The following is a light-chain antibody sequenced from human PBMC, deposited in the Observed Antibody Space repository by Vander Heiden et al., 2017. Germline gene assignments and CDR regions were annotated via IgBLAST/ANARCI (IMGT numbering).Light chain of an antibody. J-gene: IGKJ2*01. CDR1: QSLLHSNGYNY. CDR3: MQALQTPYT. V-gene: IGKV2-28*01. CDR2: LGS. Sequence: DIVMTQSAVSLPVTPGEPASISCRSTQSLLHSNGYNYLDWYLQKPVQSPQLLIYLGSNRASGVPDRFSGSGSGTDFTLKISRVEAEDVGVYYCMQALQTPYTFGQGTKLEIK.